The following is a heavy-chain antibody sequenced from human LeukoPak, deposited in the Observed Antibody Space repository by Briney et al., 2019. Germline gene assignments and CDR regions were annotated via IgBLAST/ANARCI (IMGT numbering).Heavy chain of an antibody. J-gene: IGHJ4*02. CDR1: GFTFSSYG. V-gene: IGHV3-33*01. D-gene: IGHD2-15*01. CDR3: ARDRTCSGGSCYSIYFDY. CDR2: IWYDGSNK. Sequence: GGSLRLSCAASGFTFSSYGMHWVRQAPGKGLEWVAVIWYDGSNKYYADSVKGRFTISRDNSKNTLYLQMNSLRAEDTAVYYCARDRTCSGGSCYSIYFDYWGQGTLVTVSS.